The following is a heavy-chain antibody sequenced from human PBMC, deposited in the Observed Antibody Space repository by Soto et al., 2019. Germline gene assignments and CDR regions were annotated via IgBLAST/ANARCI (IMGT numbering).Heavy chain of an antibody. CDR3: ARVYTVTTPYYYYYYGMDV. J-gene: IGHJ6*02. CDR1: GYTLSNYA. D-gene: IGHD4-17*01. V-gene: IGHV1-3*01. CDR2: INGGCGDT. Sequence: ASVKVSCKASGYTLSNYALHWVRQAPGQGLEWMGWINGGCGDTKYSQKFQGRVTITRDTSASKAYMELSSLRSEDTAVYYCARVYTVTTPYYYYYYGMDVWGQGTTVTVSS.